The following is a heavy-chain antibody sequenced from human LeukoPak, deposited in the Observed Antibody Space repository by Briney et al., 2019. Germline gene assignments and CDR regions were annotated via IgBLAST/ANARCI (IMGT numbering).Heavy chain of an antibody. J-gene: IGHJ4*02. V-gene: IGHV3-30-3*01. CDR1: GFTFSSYA. Sequence: GGSLRLSCAASGFTFSSYAMHWVRQAPGKGLEWVAVISYDGSNKYYADSVKGRFTISRDNSKNTLYLQMNSRRAEDTTVYSCARDGAVAGIYYYFDYWGQGTLVTVSP. CDR3: ARDGAVAGIYYYFDY. CDR2: ISYDGSNK. D-gene: IGHD6-19*01.